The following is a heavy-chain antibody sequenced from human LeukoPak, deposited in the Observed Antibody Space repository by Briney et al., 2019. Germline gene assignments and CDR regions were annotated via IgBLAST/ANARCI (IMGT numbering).Heavy chain of an antibody. V-gene: IGHV1-2*02. CDR3: AKGTKSIAEFDY. J-gene: IGHJ4*02. CDR2: INPKSGAA. D-gene: IGHD6-6*01. CDR1: GYIFSDYY. Sequence: ASVKVSCKASGYIFSDYYMHWVRQAPGQGLEWLGWINPKSGAADYAQQFRGRVTMTRDTSINTDYMEMKRVTSDDTAVYYCAKGTKSIAEFDYWGQGTLVTVSS.